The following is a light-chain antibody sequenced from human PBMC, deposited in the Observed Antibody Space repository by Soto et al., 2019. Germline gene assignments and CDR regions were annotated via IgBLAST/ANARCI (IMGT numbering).Light chain of an antibody. CDR2: EGS. V-gene: IGLV2-23*01. J-gene: IGLJ1*01. CDR3: CSYAGSSTPYV. Sequence: QSDRNQPAPVSGAPGQSITISCTGTSSDVGSYNLVSWYQQHPGKAPKLMIYEGSKRPSGVSNRFSGSKSGNTASLTISGLQAEDEADYYCCSYAGSSTPYVFGTGTKVTVL. CDR1: SSDVGSYNL.